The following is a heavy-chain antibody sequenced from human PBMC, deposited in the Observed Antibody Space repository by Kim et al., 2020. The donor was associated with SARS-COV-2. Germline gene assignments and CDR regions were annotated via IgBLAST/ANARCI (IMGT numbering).Heavy chain of an antibody. CDR3: ARNDYRADSYGYFDY. J-gene: IGHJ4*02. D-gene: IGHD5-18*01. CDR1: GGTFSSYA. Sequence: SVKVSCKASGGTFSSYAISWVRQAPGQGLEWMGGIIPIFGTANYAQKFQGRVTITADESTSTAYMELSSLRSEDTAVYYCARNDYRADSYGYFDYWGQGTLVTVSS. V-gene: IGHV1-69*13. CDR2: IIPIFGTA.